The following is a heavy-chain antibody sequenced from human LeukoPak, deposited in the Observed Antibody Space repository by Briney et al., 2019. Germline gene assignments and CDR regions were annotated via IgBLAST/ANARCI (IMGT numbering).Heavy chain of an antibody. J-gene: IGHJ4*02. D-gene: IGHD3-22*01. V-gene: IGHV1-8*01. CDR1: GYTFTTYD. CDR2: MNPNRGNT. CDR3: ARGYYDTNGYYYRLDS. Sequence: ASVKVSCKASGYTFTTYDTNWVRQATGQGLEWMGWMNPNRGNTGYEQKFQGRVTMTGNTSISTAYMELSSLRSEDTAVYYCARGYYDTNGYYYRLDSWGQGTLVTVSS.